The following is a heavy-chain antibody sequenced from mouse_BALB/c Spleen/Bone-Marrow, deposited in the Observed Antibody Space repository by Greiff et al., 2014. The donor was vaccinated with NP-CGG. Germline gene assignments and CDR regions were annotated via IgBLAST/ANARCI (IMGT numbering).Heavy chain of an antibody. CDR2: IDPANGNT. D-gene: IGHD1-1*01. V-gene: IGHV14-3*02. CDR1: GFNIKDTY. CDR3: APYYYGSSSFAY. Sequence: VQLQQPGAELVKPGASAKLSCTASGFNIKDTYMHWVKQRPEQGLEWIGRIDPANGNTKYDPKFQGKATITADTSSNTAYLQLSSLTSEDTAVYYCAPYYYGSSSFAYWGQGTLVTVSA. J-gene: IGHJ3*01.